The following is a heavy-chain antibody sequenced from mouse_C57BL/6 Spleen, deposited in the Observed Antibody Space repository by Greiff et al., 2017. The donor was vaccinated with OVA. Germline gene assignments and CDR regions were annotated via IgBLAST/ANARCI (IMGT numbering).Heavy chain of an antibody. Sequence: EVQLQQSGPVLVKPGASVKMSCKASGYTFTDYYMNWVKQSHGKSLEWIGVINPYNGGTSHNQKFKGKATLTVDKSSSTAYMELNSLTSEDSAVYYCARGGYDYDGRFDYWGQGTTLTVSS. V-gene: IGHV1-19*01. D-gene: IGHD2-4*01. CDR3: ARGGYDYDGRFDY. J-gene: IGHJ2*01. CDR1: GYTFTDYY. CDR2: INPYNGGT.